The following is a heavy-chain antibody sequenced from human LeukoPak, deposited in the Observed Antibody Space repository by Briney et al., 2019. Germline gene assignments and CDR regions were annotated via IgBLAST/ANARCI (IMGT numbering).Heavy chain of an antibody. J-gene: IGHJ4*02. CDR2: IHHSGRS. CDR3: ARGGNRFGGFYFDY. V-gene: IGHV4-31*03. D-gene: IGHD3-10*01. CDR1: ADSLSSGGHY. Sequence: AQTLSLTCTVSADSLSSGGHYWAWLRQFPGKGLESIGFIHHSGRSRHNPSLKDRVAISVDTSRKQFALKLSSVTAADTAMYYCARGGNRFGGFYFDYWGQGIQVIVSS.